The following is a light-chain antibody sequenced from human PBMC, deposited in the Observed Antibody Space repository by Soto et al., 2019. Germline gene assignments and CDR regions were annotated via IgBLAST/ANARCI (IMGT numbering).Light chain of an antibody. V-gene: IGKV3-15*01. CDR2: GAS. J-gene: IGKJ5*01. CDR1: QTVSSC. CDR3: QQYNSWSVA. Sequence: DILMTQSPSTLSVSVGERVTLSCRASQTVSSCLAWYQQKPGQAPRLLIYGASTRDSGVPSRFGGSGSGTEFTLTISSLQPEDFAVYYCQQYNSWSVAFGQGTRLEIK.